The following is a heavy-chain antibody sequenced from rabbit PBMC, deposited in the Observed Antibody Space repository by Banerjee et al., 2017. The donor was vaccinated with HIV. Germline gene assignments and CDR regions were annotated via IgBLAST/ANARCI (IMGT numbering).Heavy chain of an antibody. CDR1: GFTISSSYY. J-gene: IGHJ4*01. Sequence: QSLEESGGDLVKPGASLTLTCTASGFTISSSYYMCWVRQAPGKGLEWIGYIDPVFRSTYYASWVNGRFTISSHNAQNTLYLQLNSLTAADTATYFCVSYDDYGDRNLWGPGTLVTVS. D-gene: IGHD2-1*01. CDR3: VSYDDYGDRNL. V-gene: IGHV1S40*01. CDR2: IDPVFRST.